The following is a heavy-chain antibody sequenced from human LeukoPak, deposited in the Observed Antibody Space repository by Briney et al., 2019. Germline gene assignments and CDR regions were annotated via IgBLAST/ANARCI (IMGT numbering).Heavy chain of an antibody. D-gene: IGHD2-21*02. J-gene: IGHJ4*02. CDR1: GYTFTSYA. CDR3: ARPMNCGGDCYYFDY. Sequence: ASVKVSCKASGYTFTSYAMHWVRQAPGQRLEWMGWINAGNGNTKYSQKFQGRVTSTRDASASTAYMELSSLRSEDTAVYYCARPMNCGGDCYYFDYWGQGTLVTVS. V-gene: IGHV1-3*01. CDR2: INAGNGNT.